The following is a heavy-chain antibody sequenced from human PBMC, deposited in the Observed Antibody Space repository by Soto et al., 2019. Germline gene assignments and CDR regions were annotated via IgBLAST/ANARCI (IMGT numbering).Heavy chain of an antibody. D-gene: IGHD3-16*01. CDR1: GFTFTKHA. V-gene: IGHV3-23*01. CDR2: INGGNGGT. Sequence: GGSLRLSCAASGFTFTKHAMTWVRQAPGKGLEWISTINGGNGGTYYTDSVRGRFTISRDNFKSTLYLQMDSLRSEDTAIYYCARGYVMLIAIIPTLIDYWGQGTLVTVSS. J-gene: IGHJ4*02. CDR3: ARGYVMLIAIIPTLIDY.